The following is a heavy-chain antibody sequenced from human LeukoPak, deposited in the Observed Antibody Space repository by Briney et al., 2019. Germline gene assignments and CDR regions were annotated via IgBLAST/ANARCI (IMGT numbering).Heavy chain of an antibody. CDR3: ASPIDP. CDR2: ISYDGSNK. Sequence: GRSLRLSCAASGFTFSSYAMHWVRQAPGKGLEWVAVISYDGSNKYYADSVKGRFTISRDNSKNTLYLQMNSLRAEDTPVEYFASPIDPWGQGTLVTVSS. CDR1: GFTFSSYA. V-gene: IGHV3-30*01. J-gene: IGHJ5*02.